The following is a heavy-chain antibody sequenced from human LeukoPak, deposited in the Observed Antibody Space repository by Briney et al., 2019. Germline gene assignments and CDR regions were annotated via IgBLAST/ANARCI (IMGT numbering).Heavy chain of an antibody. J-gene: IGHJ4*02. V-gene: IGHV3-74*01. CDR3: AREILAPGKTHDY. Sequence: PGGSLRLSCAASGFTFSNYWMHWVRHVPGKGLVWVSRINDDGRATFYADSVKGRFTISRDNAKNTLFLQINSLRAEDTAVYYCAREILAPGKTHDYWGQGTLVTVSS. CDR1: GFTFSNYW. CDR2: INDDGRAT.